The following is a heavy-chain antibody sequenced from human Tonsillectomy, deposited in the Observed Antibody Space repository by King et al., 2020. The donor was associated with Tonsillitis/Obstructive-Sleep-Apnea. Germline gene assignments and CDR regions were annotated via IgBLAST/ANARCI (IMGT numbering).Heavy chain of an antibody. CDR2: IYWDDDK. J-gene: IGHJ4*02. V-gene: IGHV2-5*02. Sequence: TLKESGPTLVKPTQTLTLTCTFSGFSLSNSGVSVGWVRQPPGKALEWLALIYWDDDKRYSPSLKSRITITKDTSKNQEVLTMTNMDPVDTATYYCAHGSDKSTALDSWGQGTLVTVSS. CDR1: GFSLSNSGVS. CDR3: AHGSDKSTALDS. D-gene: IGHD3-10*01.